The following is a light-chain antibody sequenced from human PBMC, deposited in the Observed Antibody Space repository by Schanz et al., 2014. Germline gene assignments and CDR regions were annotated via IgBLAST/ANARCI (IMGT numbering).Light chain of an antibody. CDR1: SNDVGGYNY. J-gene: IGLJ3*02. V-gene: IGLV2-8*01. CDR3: SSGSNNWV. Sequence: QSALTQPPSASGSPGQSVTISCTGTSNDVGGYNYVSWYQMRPGKAPKLMIYEGSKRPSGVPDRFSGSKSGHTASLTVSGLQTEDEADYYCSSGSNNWVFGGGTKLTVL. CDR2: EGS.